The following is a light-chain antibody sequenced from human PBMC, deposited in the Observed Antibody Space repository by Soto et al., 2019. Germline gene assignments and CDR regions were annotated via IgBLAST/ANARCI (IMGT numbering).Light chain of an antibody. V-gene: IGKV3-11*01. CDR2: DTS. J-gene: IGKJ1*01. Sequence: EIVLTQSPATLSLSPGERATLSCRASQSVSNNLAWYQQRPGQAPSLLIYDTSSRATGIPARFSGSGSGTDFPLTISSLEPEDFAVYYCQHHSNSFSWTFGQGTKVEIK. CDR1: QSVSNN. CDR3: QHHSNSFSWT.